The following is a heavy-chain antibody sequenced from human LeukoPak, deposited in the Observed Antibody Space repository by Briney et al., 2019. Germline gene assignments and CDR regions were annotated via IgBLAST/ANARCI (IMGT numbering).Heavy chain of an antibody. CDR3: ARDLGYCTNGVCHTRFDY. CDR2: VSGSGDNT. Sequence: GGSLRLSCAASGFTFNNYAMTWVRQAPGKGLEWVSVVSGSGDNTNYADSVKGRFTISRDNSKNTLFLQMNSLRAEDTAVYYCARDLGYCTNGVCHTRFDYWGQGTLVAVSS. V-gene: IGHV3-23*01. D-gene: IGHD2-8*01. CDR1: GFTFNNYA. J-gene: IGHJ4*02.